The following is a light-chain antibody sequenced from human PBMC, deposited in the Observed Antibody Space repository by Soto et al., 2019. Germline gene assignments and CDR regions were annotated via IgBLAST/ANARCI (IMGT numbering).Light chain of an antibody. CDR3: QQDNNWPT. CDR2: GAS. CDR1: QSVSSN. V-gene: IGKV3-15*01. J-gene: IGKJ1*01. Sequence: EIVMTQSPATLSVSLGERATLSCRASQSVSSNLAWYQQKPGQAPRLLIYGASTRATGIPARFSGSGSGTEFTLTISSLQSEDFAVYYCQQDNNWPTFGQGTKVEIK.